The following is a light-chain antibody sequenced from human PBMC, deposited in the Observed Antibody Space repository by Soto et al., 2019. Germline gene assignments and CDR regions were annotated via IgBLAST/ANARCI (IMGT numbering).Light chain of an antibody. V-gene: IGKV1-5*03. CDR3: QQYNSYSIT. J-gene: IGKJ3*01. CDR1: QSISSW. CDR2: KAS. Sequence: DIQMTQSPSTLSASVGDRVTITCRASQSISSWLAWYQQKPGKAPKLLIYKASSLESRVPSRFSGSGSGTEFTLSISSLQPDDFATYYCQQYNSYSITFGPGTKV.